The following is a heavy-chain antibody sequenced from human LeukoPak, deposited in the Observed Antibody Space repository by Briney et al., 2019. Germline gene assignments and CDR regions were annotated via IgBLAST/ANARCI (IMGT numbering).Heavy chain of an antibody. CDR3: GKESSVAGDY. D-gene: IGHD6-13*01. CDR2: ISGDGRNI. CDR1: GFTFSSYW. J-gene: IGHJ4*02. V-gene: IGHV3-74*01. Sequence: GGSLRLSCVASGFTFSSYWMHWVRQDPRKGLVWVSRISGDGRNINYADSVRGRFTISRDNAKNTLYLQMNTLRVEDTAVYYCGKESSVAGDYWGQGTLVTVSS.